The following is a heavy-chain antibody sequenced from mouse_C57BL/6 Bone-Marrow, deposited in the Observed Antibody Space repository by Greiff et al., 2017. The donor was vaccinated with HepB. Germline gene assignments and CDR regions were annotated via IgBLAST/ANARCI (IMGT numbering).Heavy chain of an antibody. CDR3: ATNNYYGSSYYYFDY. CDR1: GYTFTSYW. D-gene: IGHD1-1*01. CDR2: IYPSDSET. V-gene: IGHV1-61*01. Sequence: QVQLQQSGAELVRPGSSVKLSCKASGYTFTSYWMDWVKQRPGQGLEWIGNIYPSDSETHYNQKFKDKATLTVDKSSSTAYMQLSSLTSEDSAVYYCATNNYYGSSYYYFDYWGQGTTLTVSS. J-gene: IGHJ2*01.